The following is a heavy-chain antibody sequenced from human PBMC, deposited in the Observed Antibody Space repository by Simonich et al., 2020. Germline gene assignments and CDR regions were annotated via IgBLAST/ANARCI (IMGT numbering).Heavy chain of an antibody. V-gene: IGHV1-2*02. Sequence: QVQLVQSGAEVKKPGASVKVSCKASGYTFTGYYMHWVRQAPGKGLEGMGWTNPNSGGTKHEQKVQGRVTMTRDTTLSKAYMELSRLRADDTAVYYCARGGLGHWYFDLWGRGTLVTVSS. CDR1: GYTFTGYY. CDR3: ARGGLGHWYFDL. CDR2: TNPNSGGT. J-gene: IGHJ2*01. D-gene: IGHD6-25*01.